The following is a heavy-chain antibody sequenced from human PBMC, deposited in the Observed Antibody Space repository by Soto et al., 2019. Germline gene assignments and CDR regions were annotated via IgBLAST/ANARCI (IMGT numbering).Heavy chain of an antibody. CDR1: GFTFSSYS. J-gene: IGHJ4*02. CDR3: AREPPSYCSGGSCYPYYFDY. D-gene: IGHD2-15*01. Sequence: GGSLRLSCAASGFTFSSYSMNWVRQAPGKGLEWVSSISSSSSYIYYADSVKGRFTISRDNAKNSLYLQMNSLRAEDTAEYYCAREPPSYCSGGSCYPYYFDYWGQGTLVTVSS. CDR2: ISSSSSYI. V-gene: IGHV3-21*01.